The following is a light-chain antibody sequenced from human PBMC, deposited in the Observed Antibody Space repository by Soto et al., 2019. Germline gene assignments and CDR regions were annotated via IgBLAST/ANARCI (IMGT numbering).Light chain of an antibody. CDR3: GTWDFSLSGGV. V-gene: IGLV1-51*01. Sequence: QSVLTQPPSVSAAVGQKVTISCSGSNFNIKNNYVSWYQQFPGTVPKLLIYDTDKRSSGIPDRFSGSKSGTSATLDITGLQTGYEADYYFGTWDFSLSGGVFGGGNKLTVL. CDR2: DTD. J-gene: IGLJ2*01. CDR1: NFNIKNNY.